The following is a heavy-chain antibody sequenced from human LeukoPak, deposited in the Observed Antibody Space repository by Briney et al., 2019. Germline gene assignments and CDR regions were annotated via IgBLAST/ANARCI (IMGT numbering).Heavy chain of an antibody. Sequence: PGGSLRLSCAASGSSFSDYYMTWIRQAPGKGLEWVSYISGSGSIIYYGDSVKGRFIISRDNTKNSLFLQMNSLTDEDTGVYYCARVGSSWQLPTLIDSWGQGTLVTVSS. V-gene: IGHV3-11*04. CDR1: GSSFSDYY. CDR2: ISGSGSII. D-gene: IGHD6-13*01. CDR3: ARVGSSWQLPTLIDS. J-gene: IGHJ4*02.